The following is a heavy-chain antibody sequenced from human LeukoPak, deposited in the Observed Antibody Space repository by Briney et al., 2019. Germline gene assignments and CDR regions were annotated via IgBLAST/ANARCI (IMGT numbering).Heavy chain of an antibody. CDR1: GFTFSSHE. V-gene: IGHV3-48*03. CDR2: ISSSGSAK. D-gene: IGHD1-1*01. J-gene: IGHJ3*02. CDR3: AREVLEGFDI. Sequence: PGGSLRLSCVASGFTFSSHEMNWVRQAPGKGLEWVSYISSSGSAKYYADSVKGRFTISRDNAKNSLYLQMNSLRAEDTALYYCAREVLEGFDIWGQGTMVTVSS.